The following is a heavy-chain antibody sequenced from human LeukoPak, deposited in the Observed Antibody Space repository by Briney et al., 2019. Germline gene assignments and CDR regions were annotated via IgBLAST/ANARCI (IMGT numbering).Heavy chain of an antibody. J-gene: IGHJ6*04. CDR2: IYSDGTT. CDR1: GFAVSSKY. CDR3: ARDVLVEGRHYGMDV. D-gene: IGHD3-16*01. Sequence: PDGSLPLSCVACGFAVSSKYMRWVRQAPGKGLERVSVIYSDGTTYYAPVPQDSSHIARDNSKNTLYLQMNSRRGEDTAVYYCARDVLVEGRHYGMDVGGGETGDTVSS. V-gene: IGHV3-66*01.